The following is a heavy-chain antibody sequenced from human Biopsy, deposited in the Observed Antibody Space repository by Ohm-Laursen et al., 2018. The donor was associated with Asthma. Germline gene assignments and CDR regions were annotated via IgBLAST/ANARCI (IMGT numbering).Heavy chain of an antibody. CDR1: GGTFNTYV. Sequence: SVQVSCKSLGGTFNTYVIGWVRQAPEQGLEWMGGINSVFGTTTYPQKFQDRVTITADDSTSTVYMELSSLRSEDTAVYYCARKAGSCISRTCYSLDFWGQGTLVTVSS. CDR2: INSVFGTT. CDR3: ARKAGSCISRTCYSLDF. J-gene: IGHJ4*02. D-gene: IGHD2-2*01. V-gene: IGHV1-69*13.